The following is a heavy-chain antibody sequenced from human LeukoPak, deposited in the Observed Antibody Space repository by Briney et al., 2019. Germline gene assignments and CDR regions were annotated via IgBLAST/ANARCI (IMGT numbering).Heavy chain of an antibody. J-gene: IGHJ4*02. CDR3: ARNDDY. CDR1: GGSFSGYY. CDR2: INHSGST. Sequence: SETLSLTCAVYGGSFSGYYWSWIRQPPGKGLEWIGEINHSGSTNYNPSLKSRVTISVDTSKNQFSLKLSFVTAADTAVYYCARNDDYWGQGTLVTVSS. V-gene: IGHV4-34*01.